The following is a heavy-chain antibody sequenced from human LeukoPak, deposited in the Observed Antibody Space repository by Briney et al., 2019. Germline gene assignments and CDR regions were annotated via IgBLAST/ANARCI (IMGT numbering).Heavy chain of an antibody. D-gene: IGHD3-3*01. CDR2: ISYDGSNK. J-gene: IGHJ4*02. CDR3: AKERLGIFGALGY. Sequence: GGPLRFSCAAPGFTFSSYAMHWPRQAPAKGLEGVAVISYDGSNKYYADSVKGRFTISRDNSKNTLYLQMNSLRAEDTAVYYCAKERLGIFGALGYWGQGTLVTVSS. CDR1: GFTFSSYA. V-gene: IGHV3-30*18.